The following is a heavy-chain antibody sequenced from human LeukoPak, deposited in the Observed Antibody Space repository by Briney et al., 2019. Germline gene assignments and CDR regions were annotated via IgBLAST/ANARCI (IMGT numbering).Heavy chain of an antibody. D-gene: IGHD6-19*01. CDR3: LRFSLGSGWYADY. CDR1: GFTFSNYA. Sequence: GRSLRLSCAASGFTFSNYALHWVRQAPGKGLEWVAVISYDDTNKYYVDSVKGRFTISRDNAKNSLYLQMNSLRAEDTAVYYCLRFSLGSGWYADYWGQGTLVTVSS. CDR2: ISYDDTNK. V-gene: IGHV3-30*04. J-gene: IGHJ4*02.